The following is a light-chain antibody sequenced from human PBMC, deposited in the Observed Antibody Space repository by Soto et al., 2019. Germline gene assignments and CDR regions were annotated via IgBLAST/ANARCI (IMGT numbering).Light chain of an antibody. J-gene: IGKJ3*01. CDR1: QGIKDY. V-gene: IGKV3-15*01. CDR3: QQYNNRPFT. Sequence: EIVMTQSPATLSVSPGERATLSCRASQGIKDYLAWFQQKPGQPPRLLIYGASTRATAIPARFSGSGSGTEFTLSISSMPSQAFAVYFCQQYNNRPFTFGPGTKVDI. CDR2: GAS.